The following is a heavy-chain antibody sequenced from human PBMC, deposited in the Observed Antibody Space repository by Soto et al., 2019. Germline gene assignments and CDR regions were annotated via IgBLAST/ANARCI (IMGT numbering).Heavy chain of an antibody. CDR1: GFTFSSYW. J-gene: IGHJ4*02. CDR3: XXXPIGKYGVWNY. Sequence: EEQLVESGGGLVQPGGSLRLSCAASGFTFSSYWMHWVRQAPGKGLVWVSRINPGXTXXXXXDSVKGRFTISRDNAKXXXXXXXXXXXXXXXXXXXXXXXPIGKYGVWNYWGQGTLVTVSS. CDR2: INPGXTXX. V-gene: IGHV3-74*01. D-gene: IGHD2-8*01.